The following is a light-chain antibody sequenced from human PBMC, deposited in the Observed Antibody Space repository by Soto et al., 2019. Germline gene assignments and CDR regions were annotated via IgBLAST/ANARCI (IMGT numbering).Light chain of an antibody. CDR1: SGHSSYI. CDR3: ETWDSNTRV. CDR2: LEGSGSY. V-gene: IGLV4-60*03. J-gene: IGLJ2*01. Sequence: QSVLTQSSSASASLGSSVKLTCTLSSGHSSYIIAWHQQQPGKAPRYLMKLEGSGSYNKGSAVPDRFSGSSSGADRYLTISNLQSEDEADYYCETWDSNTRVFGGGTKLTVL.